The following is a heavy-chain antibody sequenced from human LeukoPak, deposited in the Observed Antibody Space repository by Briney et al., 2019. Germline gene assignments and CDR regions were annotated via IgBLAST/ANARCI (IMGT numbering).Heavy chain of an antibody. CDR1: GVSISSYY. CDR2: IYYSGST. CDR3: ARVYCSSTSCYYGFNWFDP. J-gene: IGHJ5*02. Sequence: PAETLSLTCTVSGVSISSYYWSWIRQPSGKGLEWIVYIYYSGSTNYNPSLKSRVTISVDTSKNQFSLKLSSVTAADTAVYYCARVYCSSTSCYYGFNWFDPWGQGTLVTVSA. V-gene: IGHV4-59*01. D-gene: IGHD2-2*01.